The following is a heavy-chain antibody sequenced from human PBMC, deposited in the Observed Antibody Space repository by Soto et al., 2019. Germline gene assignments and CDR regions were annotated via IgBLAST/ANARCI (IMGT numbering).Heavy chain of an antibody. J-gene: IGHJ4*02. V-gene: IGHV4-30-4*01. CDR3: ARFLEWLQTFDY. D-gene: IGHD3-3*01. Sequence: LSLTCTVSGGSISSGDYYWSWIRQPPGKGLEWIGYIYYSGSTYYNPSLKSRVTISVDTSKNQFSLKLSSVTAADTAVYYCARFLEWLQTFDYWGQGTLVTVSS. CDR2: IYYSGST. CDR1: GGSISSGDYY.